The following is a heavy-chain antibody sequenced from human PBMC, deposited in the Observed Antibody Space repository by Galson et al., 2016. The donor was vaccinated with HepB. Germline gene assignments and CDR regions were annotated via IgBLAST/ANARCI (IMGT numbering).Heavy chain of an antibody. CDR3: ARDQGFGEDN. CDR1: GYTFTNYG. CDR2: INPSGGTT. Sequence: SVKVSCKASGYTFTNYGIGWVRQAPGQGLEWMGIINPSGGTTTYAQKFQGRVTMTWDTSTSTVYMELRSMGSEDTAIYYCARDQGFGEDNWGQGTLVTVSS. D-gene: IGHD3-10*01. V-gene: IGHV1-46*01. J-gene: IGHJ4*02.